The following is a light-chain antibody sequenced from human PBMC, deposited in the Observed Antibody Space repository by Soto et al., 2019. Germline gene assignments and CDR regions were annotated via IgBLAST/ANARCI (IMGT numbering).Light chain of an antibody. J-gene: IGKJ2*01. V-gene: IGKV1-39*01. CDR3: QQSYSSPQMYT. CDR2: AAS. CDR1: QTISSS. Sequence: DIQMTQSPSSLSASVGDRVTITRRASQTISSSLNWYQQTPGKAPDLLIYAASKLQSGVPSRFSGSGYGSDFTLNISSLQPEDFATYYCQQSYSSPQMYTFGQGTRLEIK.